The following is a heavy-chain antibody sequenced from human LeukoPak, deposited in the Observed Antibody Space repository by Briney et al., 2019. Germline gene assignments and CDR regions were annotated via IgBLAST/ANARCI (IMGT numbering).Heavy chain of an antibody. Sequence: GESLKISCRGSGYSFTSYWIGWVRQMPGKGLEWMGIIYPGDSDTRYSPSFQGQVTMSADKSINTAYLQWSSLKASDTAMYYCARQRGANWFDPWGQGTLVTVSS. CDR1: GYSFTSYW. J-gene: IGHJ5*02. CDR3: ARQRGANWFDP. V-gene: IGHV5-51*01. CDR2: IYPGDSDT.